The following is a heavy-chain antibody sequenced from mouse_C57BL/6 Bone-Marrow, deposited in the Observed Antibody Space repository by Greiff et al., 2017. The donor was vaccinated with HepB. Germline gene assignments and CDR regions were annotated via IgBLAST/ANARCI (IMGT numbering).Heavy chain of an antibody. J-gene: IGHJ2*01. D-gene: IGHD4-1*01. CDR2: ISNGGGST. Sequence: EVQLVESGGGLVQPGGSLKLSCAASGFTFSDYYMYWVRQTPEKRLEWVAYISNGGGSTYYPDTVKGRFTISRDNAKNTLYLQMSRLKSEDTAMYYCARPLANWYYFDYWGQGTTLTVSS. CDR3: ARPLANWYYFDY. CDR1: GFTFSDYY. V-gene: IGHV5-12*01.